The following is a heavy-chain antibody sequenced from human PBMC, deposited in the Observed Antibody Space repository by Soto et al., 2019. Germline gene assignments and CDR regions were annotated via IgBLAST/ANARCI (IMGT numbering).Heavy chain of an antibody. D-gene: IGHD2-21*02. CDR3: AKGRRVTAPYNWFDP. V-gene: IGHV3-23*01. Sequence: GAPRPFFGTSGFTFCRHSLGWVPQAPGKGLEWVSAISGSGGSTYYADSVKGRFTISRDNSKNTLYLQMNSLRAEDTAVYYCAKGRRVTAPYNWFDPWGQGTLVTVSS. CDR1: GFTFCRHS. CDR2: ISGSGGST. J-gene: IGHJ5*02.